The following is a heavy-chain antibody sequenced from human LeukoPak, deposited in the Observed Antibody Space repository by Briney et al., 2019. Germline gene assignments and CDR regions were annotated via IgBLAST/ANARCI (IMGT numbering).Heavy chain of an antibody. CDR1: GGSISSGDYY. V-gene: IGHV4-39*01. Sequence: PSETLSLTCTVSGGSISSGDYYWSWIRQPPGKGLEWIGSIYYSGSTYYNPSLKSRVTISVDTSKNQFSLKLSSVAAADTAVYYCAGGRVVVPAAIQGDSYYYYYYGMDVWGQGTTVTVSS. CDR2: IYYSGST. D-gene: IGHD2-2*02. J-gene: IGHJ6*02. CDR3: AGGRVVVPAAIQGDSYYYYYYGMDV.